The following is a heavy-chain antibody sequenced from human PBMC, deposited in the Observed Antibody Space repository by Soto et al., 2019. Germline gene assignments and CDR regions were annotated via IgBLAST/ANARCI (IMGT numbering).Heavy chain of an antibody. CDR3: ARGYRYNWNYSSGYFDL. CDR2: IYYSGST. D-gene: IGHD1-7*01. V-gene: IGHV4-59*08. Sequence: SETLSLTCTVSCGSISSYYWSWIRQPPGKGLEWIGYIYYSGSTNYNPSLKSRVTISVDTSKNQFPLKLSSVTAADTAVYYCARGYRYNWNYSSGYFDLWGRGTLVTVSS. CDR1: CGSISSYY. J-gene: IGHJ2*01.